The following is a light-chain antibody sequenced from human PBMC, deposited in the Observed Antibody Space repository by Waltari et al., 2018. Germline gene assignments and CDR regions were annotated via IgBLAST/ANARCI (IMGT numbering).Light chain of an antibody. CDR1: SSNIGAGYD. J-gene: IGLJ3*02. Sequence: QSVLTQPPSVSGAPGQSVTISCTGSSSNIGAGYDVHWYQQLPGLAPKLLIYAFSNRPSGVSAGFYGSKSGTSASLAINGLQAEDEAVYYCQSYDSSLSAVFGGGTKLTVL. CDR2: AFS. CDR3: QSYDSSLSAV. V-gene: IGLV1-40*01.